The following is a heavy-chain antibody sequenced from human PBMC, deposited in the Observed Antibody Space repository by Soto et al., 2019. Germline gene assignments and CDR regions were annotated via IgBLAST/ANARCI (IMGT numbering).Heavy chain of an antibody. CDR2: IYYSGST. Sequence: SETLSLTCTVSGGSISSGGYYWSWIRQHPGKGLEWIGYIYYSGSTYYNPSLKSRVTISVDTSKNQFSLKLSSVTAADTAVYYCARDSYYYDSSHAFDIWGQGTMATVSS. CDR1: GGSISSGGYY. J-gene: IGHJ3*02. D-gene: IGHD3-22*01. V-gene: IGHV4-31*02. CDR3: ARDSYYYDSSHAFDI.